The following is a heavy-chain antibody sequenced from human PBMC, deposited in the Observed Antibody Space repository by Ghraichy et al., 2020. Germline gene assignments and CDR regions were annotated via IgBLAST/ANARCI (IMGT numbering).Heavy chain of an antibody. CDR3: EKDSCGDDCYSNYYYYGMDV. CDR1: GFTFSSYY. CDR2: ISSSGATT. V-gene: IGHV3-23*01. J-gene: IGHJ6*02. Sequence: GGSLRLSCAASGFTFSSYYMSWVRQAPGKGLEWIAAISSSGATTYYTDSVKGRFTISRDNSKNTLFLHMNSLRAEDTAVYYCEKDSCGDDCYSNYYYYGMDVWGQGTTVTVSS. D-gene: IGHD2-21*02.